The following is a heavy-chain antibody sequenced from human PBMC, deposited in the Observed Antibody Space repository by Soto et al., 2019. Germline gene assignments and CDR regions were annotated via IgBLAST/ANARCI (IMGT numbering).Heavy chain of an antibody. CDR3: ATSTQGYYYYNALDV. CDR1: GGTFRNYA. CDR2: IIPIFGTT. Sequence: QVQLVQSGAEMRKPGSSVKVSCRTSGGTFRNYAFSWVRQAPGKGLEWMGGIIPIFGTTNYAQKFQDRLTITADDSTSTAYMELSSLGFEDTAVYYCATSTQGYYYYNALDVWGQGTTVTVSS. J-gene: IGHJ6*02. V-gene: IGHV1-69*12.